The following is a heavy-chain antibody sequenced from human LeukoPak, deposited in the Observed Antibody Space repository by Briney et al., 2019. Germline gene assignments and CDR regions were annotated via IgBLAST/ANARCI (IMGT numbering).Heavy chain of an antibody. CDR1: GGSISSSSYY. CDR2: IYYSGST. V-gene: IGHV4-39*01. Sequence: SETLSLTCTVSGGSISSSSYYWGWIRQPPGKGLEWIGSIYYSGSTYYNPSLKSRVTISVDTSKNQFSLKLSSVTAADTAVYYCARGHQKGENWNDVGYFDYWGQGTLVTVSS. J-gene: IGHJ4*02. D-gene: IGHD1-1*01. CDR3: ARGHQKGENWNDVGYFDY.